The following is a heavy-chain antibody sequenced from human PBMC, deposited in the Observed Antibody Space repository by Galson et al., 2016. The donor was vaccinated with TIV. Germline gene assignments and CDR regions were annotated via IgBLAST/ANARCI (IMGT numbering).Heavy chain of an antibody. V-gene: IGHV2-70*01. J-gene: IGHJ5*02. Sequence: PALVKPTQTLTLTCTFSGFSLRSSGVCVSWIRQAPGKALEWLALLDWENDKYYSTSLKTRLTISKDTSKNRVVLTMTNMGPVDSATDYFARKLEWDRNGWFDHWGQGVRVTVSS. D-gene: IGHD1-26*01. CDR2: LDWENDK. CDR1: GFSLRSSGVC. CDR3: ARKLEWDRNGWFDH.